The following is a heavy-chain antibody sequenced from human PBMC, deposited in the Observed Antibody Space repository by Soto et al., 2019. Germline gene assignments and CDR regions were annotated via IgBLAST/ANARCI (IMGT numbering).Heavy chain of an antibody. J-gene: IGHJ3*02. Sequence: EVQLVESGGGLVKPGGSLRLSCAASGFTFSSYSMNWVRQAPGKGLEWASSISSSSSYIYYADSVKGRFTISRDNAKNSLYLQMNSLRAEDTAVYYCASPIAAAGFDIWGQGTMVTVSS. CDR3: ASPIAAAGFDI. CDR1: GFTFSSYS. CDR2: ISSSSSYI. D-gene: IGHD6-13*01. V-gene: IGHV3-21*01.